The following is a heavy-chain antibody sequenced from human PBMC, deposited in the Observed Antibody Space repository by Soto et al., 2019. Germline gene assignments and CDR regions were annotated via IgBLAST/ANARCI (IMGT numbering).Heavy chain of an antibody. CDR2: IWYDGSNK. Sequence: GGSLRLSCAASGFTFSSYGMHWVRQAPGKGLEWVAVIWYDGSNKYYADSVKGRFTISRDNSKNTLYLQMNSLRAEDTAVYYCAREPVMITFGGVIGYGMDVWGQGTTVTVSS. CDR1: GFTFSSYG. CDR3: AREPVMITFGGVIGYGMDV. J-gene: IGHJ6*02. V-gene: IGHV3-33*01. D-gene: IGHD3-16*01.